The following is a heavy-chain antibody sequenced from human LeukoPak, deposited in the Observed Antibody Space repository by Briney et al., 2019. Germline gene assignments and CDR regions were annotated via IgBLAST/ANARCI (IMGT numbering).Heavy chain of an antibody. Sequence: SETLSLTCTVSGGSISSYYWSWIRQPPGKGLEWIGYIYYSGTTNYNPSLKSRVTISVDTSKNQFSLKLSSVTAADTAVYYCAXXXXXXXXXSEGLDAFDIWGQGTMVTVSS. CDR1: GGSISSYY. V-gene: IGHV4-59*08. J-gene: IGHJ3*02. D-gene: IGHD2-21*02. CDR3: AXXXXXXXXXSEGLDAFDI. CDR2: IYYSGTT.